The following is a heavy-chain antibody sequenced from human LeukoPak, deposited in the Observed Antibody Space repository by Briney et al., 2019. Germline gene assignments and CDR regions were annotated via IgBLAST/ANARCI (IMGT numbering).Heavy chain of an antibody. CDR1: GYTFTSYY. V-gene: IGHV1-46*01. CDR3: ARVGFNSRRWGRRGAFDI. CDR2: INPSGGST. D-gene: IGHD2-21*02. Sequence: ASVKVSCKASGYTFTSYYMHWVRQAPGQGLEWMGIINPSGGSTSYAQKFQGRVTMTRDMSTSTVYMELSSLRSEDTAVYYCARVGFNSRRWGRRGAFDIWGQGTMVTVSS. J-gene: IGHJ3*02.